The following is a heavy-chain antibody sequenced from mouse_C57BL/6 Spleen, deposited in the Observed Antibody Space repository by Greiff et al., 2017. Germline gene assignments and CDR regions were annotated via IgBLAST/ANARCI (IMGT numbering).Heavy chain of an antibody. CDR3: TEDYVHYYAMDY. CDR2: IRLKSDNYAT. V-gene: IGHV6-3*01. Sequence: EVKLMESGGGLVQPGGSMKLSCVASGFTFSNYWMNWVRQSPEKGLEWVAQIRLKSDNYATHYAESVKGRFTISRDDSKSSVYLQMNNLRAEDTGIYYCTEDYVHYYAMDYWGQGTSVTVSS. J-gene: IGHJ4*01. D-gene: IGHD1-1*01. CDR1: GFTFSNYW.